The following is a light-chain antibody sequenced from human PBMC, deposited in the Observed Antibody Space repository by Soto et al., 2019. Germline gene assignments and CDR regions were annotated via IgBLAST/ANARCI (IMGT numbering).Light chain of an antibody. CDR3: QQYYRGPPT. J-gene: IGKJ1*01. CDR2: WAS. V-gene: IGKV4-1*01. Sequence: DIVVTQSPESLAVSLVGRATIHCKSRQTVVFTSNNKNFLAWYQHKVGQPPKLLINWASIRESGVPDRFSGRGSGSDFSLTISNLQAEDVAVYYCQQYYRGPPTFGQGTKVDIK. CDR1: QTVVFTSNNKNF.